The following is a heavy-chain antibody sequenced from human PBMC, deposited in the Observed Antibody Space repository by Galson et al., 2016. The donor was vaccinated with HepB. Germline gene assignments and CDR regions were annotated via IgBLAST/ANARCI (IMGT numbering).Heavy chain of an antibody. Sequence: SLRLSCAVSGFTFKKDWMSWVRQAPGKGLEWVANIKPDGSEAYYVDSVKGRFTVSRDNAKNSLYLQMNSLRVEDTAVYYCARGTWTREAWGQGTLVTVPS. D-gene: IGHD3/OR15-3a*01. CDR3: ARGTWTREA. J-gene: IGHJ5*02. V-gene: IGHV3-7*03. CDR2: IKPDGSEA. CDR1: GFTFKKDW.